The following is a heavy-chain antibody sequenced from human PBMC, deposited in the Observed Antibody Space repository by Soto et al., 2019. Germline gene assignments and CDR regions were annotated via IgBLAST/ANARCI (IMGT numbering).Heavy chain of an antibody. CDR2: IIPIFDTA. CDR3: ARGAPDSSNWRYGLQTFDS. V-gene: IGHV1-69*06. J-gene: IGHJ5*01. Sequence: QVQLVQSGAEVKKPGSSVKVSCKASGGTFSNYAISWVRQAPGQGLEWMGGIIPIFDTANYAQKFQGRVTIFADTYTYTVSLQLCSLRSEDTAVYYCARGAPDSSNWRYGLQTFDSWGQGSLVTVSS. CDR1: GGTFSNYA. D-gene: IGHD4-4*01.